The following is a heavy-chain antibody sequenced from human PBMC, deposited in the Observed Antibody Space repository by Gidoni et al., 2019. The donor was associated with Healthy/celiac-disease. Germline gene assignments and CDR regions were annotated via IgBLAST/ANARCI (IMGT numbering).Heavy chain of an antibody. CDR2: IYYSGST. CDR3: ARSSGAEASREWFRESNRGPYYYYGMDV. Sequence: QVQLQESGPGLVKPSQTLSLTCTVSGGSISSGGYYWSWIRQHPGQGLEWIGYIYYSGSTYYNPSLKSRVTISVDTSKNQFSLKLSSVTAADTAVYYCARSSGAEASREWFRESNRGPYYYYGMDVWGQGTTVTVSS. J-gene: IGHJ6*02. D-gene: IGHD3-10*01. V-gene: IGHV4-31*03. CDR1: GGSISSGGYY.